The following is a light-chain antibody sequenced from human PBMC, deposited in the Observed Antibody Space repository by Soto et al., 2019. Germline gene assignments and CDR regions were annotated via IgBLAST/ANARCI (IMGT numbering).Light chain of an antibody. V-gene: IGKV1-39*01. CDR2: AAS. CDR1: QIIVNY. CDR3: QQSYCTPPT. Sequence: DIQMTQSTSSLSASVGDRVTITCRASQIIVNYLNWYQQKPGKAPELLIYAASSLHSGVPSRFSGSGSGTDFTLTISSLQPEDFAAYYCQQSYCTPPTFGQGTKVDI. J-gene: IGKJ1*01.